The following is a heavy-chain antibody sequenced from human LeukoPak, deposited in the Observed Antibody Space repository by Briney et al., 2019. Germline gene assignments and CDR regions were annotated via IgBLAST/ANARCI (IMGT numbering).Heavy chain of an antibody. CDR2: IYYSGST. V-gene: IGHV4-59*08. Sequence: PSETLSLTCAVYGGSFSGYYWSWIRQPPGKGLEWIGYIYYSGSTNYNPSLKSRVTISVDTSKNQFSLKLSSVTAADTAVYYCARLGPEVYGGNRVFDYWGQGTLVTVSS. J-gene: IGHJ4*02. CDR3: ARLGPEVYGGNRVFDY. D-gene: IGHD4-23*01. CDR1: GGSFSGYY.